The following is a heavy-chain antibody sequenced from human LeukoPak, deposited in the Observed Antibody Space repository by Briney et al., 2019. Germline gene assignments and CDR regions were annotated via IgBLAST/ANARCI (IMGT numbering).Heavy chain of an antibody. D-gene: IGHD3-10*01. Sequence: PGGSLRLSCEASGVTVSSNYMSWVRQAPGKGLEWASVLYSGGSLYYGDSVKGRFTISSDNSKKTLYLQMNNVRVEDTAMYYCARGRFGEGTVWGQGTSVTVSS. CDR1: GVTVSSNY. CDR2: LYSGGSL. J-gene: IGHJ6*02. V-gene: IGHV3-53*01. CDR3: ARGRFGEGTV.